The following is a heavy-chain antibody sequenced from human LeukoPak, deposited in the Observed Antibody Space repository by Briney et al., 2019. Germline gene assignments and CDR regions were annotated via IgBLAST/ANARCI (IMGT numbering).Heavy chain of an antibody. D-gene: IGHD2-21*01. CDR1: GFTFSTYS. CDR3: ARDHRGIYSPFDY. J-gene: IGHJ4*02. CDR2: ISSSSSTI. Sequence: GGSLRLSCAASGFTFSTYSMNWVRQAPGKGLEWVSYISSSSSTIFYADSVKGRFTISRDNAKNSLYLQMSSLRAEDTAMYYCARDHRGIYSPFDYWGQGTLVTVSS. V-gene: IGHV3-48*01.